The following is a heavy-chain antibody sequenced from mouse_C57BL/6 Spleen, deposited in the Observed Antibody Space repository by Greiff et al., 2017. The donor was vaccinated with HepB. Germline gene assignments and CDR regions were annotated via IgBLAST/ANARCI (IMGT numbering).Heavy chain of an antibody. V-gene: IGHV5-17*01. CDR2: ISSGSSTI. J-gene: IGHJ2*01. Sequence: EVKLMESGGGLVKPGGSLKLSCAASGFTFSDYGMHWVRQAPEKGLEWVAYISSGSSTIYYADTVKGRFTISRDNAKSTLFLQMTSLRSEDTAMYYCARSPNSHFDYWGQGTTLTVSS. CDR3: ARSPNSHFDY. D-gene: IGHD4-1*01. CDR1: GFTFSDYG.